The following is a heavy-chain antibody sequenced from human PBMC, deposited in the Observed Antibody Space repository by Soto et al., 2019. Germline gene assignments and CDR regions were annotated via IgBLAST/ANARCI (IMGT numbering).Heavy chain of an antibody. CDR3: ARDQYYYDSSGYSPGY. V-gene: IGHV3-21*01. J-gene: IGHJ4*02. D-gene: IGHD3-22*01. CDR2: ISSSSSYI. Sequence: PGGSLRLSCAASGFTFSSYSMNWVRQAPGKGLEWVSSISSSSSYIYYADSVKGRFTISRDNAKNSLYLQMNSLRAEDTAVYYCARDQYYYDSSGYSPGYWGQGTLVTVSS. CDR1: GFTFSSYS.